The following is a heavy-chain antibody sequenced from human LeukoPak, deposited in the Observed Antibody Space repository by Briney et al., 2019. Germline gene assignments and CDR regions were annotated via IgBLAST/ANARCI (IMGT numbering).Heavy chain of an antibody. CDR1: GGSISSSINY. Sequence: SETLSLTCTVSGGSISSSINYWAWIRQPPGKGLEWIVSIYYSGSAYYKPSLKSRVTISVDTSKNQFSLKLSSVTAADTAVYYCARRLLHYYYMDVWGKGTTVTVSS. CDR3: ARRLLHYYYMDV. J-gene: IGHJ6*03. V-gene: IGHV4-39*01. CDR2: IYYSGSA. D-gene: IGHD2-21*01.